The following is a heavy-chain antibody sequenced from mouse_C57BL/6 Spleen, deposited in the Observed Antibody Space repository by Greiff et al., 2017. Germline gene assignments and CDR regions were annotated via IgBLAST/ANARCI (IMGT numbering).Heavy chain of an antibody. V-gene: IGHV1-9*01. Sequence: VQLQQSGAELMKPGASVKLSCKATGYTFTGYWIEWVKQRPGHGLEWSGEILPGSGSTNYNEKFKGKATFTADTSSNTAYMQLSSLTTEDSAIYYCARGSPILRSSPFAYWGQGTLVTVSA. CDR1: GYTFTGYW. D-gene: IGHD1-1*01. CDR2: ILPGSGST. CDR3: ARGSPILRSSPFAY. J-gene: IGHJ3*01.